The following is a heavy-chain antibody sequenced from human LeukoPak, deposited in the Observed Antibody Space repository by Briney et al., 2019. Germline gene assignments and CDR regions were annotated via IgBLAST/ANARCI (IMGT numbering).Heavy chain of an antibody. CDR2: INGDGNNT. CDR3: ARELSGSSSRHFDY. V-gene: IGHV3-74*01. D-gene: IGHD6-13*01. CDR1: GVTLSKYW. Sequence: QAGGCLRLSCAAAGVTLSKYWMQWVRHAAGEGRVWVSRINGDGNNTTYPDSVKGRFAFSRDNAKNALYLEMNSLRAEDTAVYYCARELSGSSSRHFDYWGQGTLVTVSS. J-gene: IGHJ4*02.